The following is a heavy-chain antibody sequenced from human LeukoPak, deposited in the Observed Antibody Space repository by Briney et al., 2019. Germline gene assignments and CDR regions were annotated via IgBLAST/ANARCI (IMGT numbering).Heavy chain of an antibody. CDR1: GGSISSYY. CDR3: ARATYYYDSSGYYPPYYYYYMDV. V-gene: IGHV4-59*01. Sequence: PSETLSLTCTVSGGSISSYYWCWIRQPPGKGLEWIGYIYYSGSTNYNPSLKSRVTISVDTSKNQFSLKLSSVTAADTAVYYCARATYYYDSSGYYPPYYYYYMDVWGKGTTVTVSS. D-gene: IGHD3-22*01. J-gene: IGHJ6*03. CDR2: IYYSGST.